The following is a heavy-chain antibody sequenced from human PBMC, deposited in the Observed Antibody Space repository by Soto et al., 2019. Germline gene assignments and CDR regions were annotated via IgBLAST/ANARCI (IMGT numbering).Heavy chain of an antibody. CDR2: INPKSGGT. V-gene: IGHV1-2*04. D-gene: IGHD2-8*01. J-gene: IGHJ6*02. CDR1: GYSFTDYH. CDR3: ARGDSTDCSNGVCSFFYNHDMHV. Sequence: SVKVSCKASGYSFTDYHIHWVRQAPGQGLEWLGRINPKSGGTSTAQKFQGWVTMTTDTSISTASMELTRLTSDDTAIYYCARGDSTDCSNGVCSFFYNHDMHVWG.